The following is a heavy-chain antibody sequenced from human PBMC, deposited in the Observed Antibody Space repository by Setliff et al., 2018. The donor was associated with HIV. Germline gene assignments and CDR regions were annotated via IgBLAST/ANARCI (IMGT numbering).Heavy chain of an antibody. V-gene: IGHV4-4*02. CDR3: TRGPEGVAGGDY. CDR2: IYYSGST. D-gene: IGHD3-3*01. J-gene: IGHJ4*02. CDR1: SESINIHNW. Sequence: KASETLSLTCVVSSESINIHNWWTWVRQPPGRGLEWIGSIYYSGSTFYNPTLKGRVTISVDTSKRQFSLNLSSVTAADTAIYYCTRGPEGVAGGDYWGQGILVTVSS.